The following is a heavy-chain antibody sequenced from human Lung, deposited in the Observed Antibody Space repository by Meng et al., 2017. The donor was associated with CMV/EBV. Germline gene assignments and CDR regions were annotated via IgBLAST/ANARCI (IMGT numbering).Heavy chain of an antibody. J-gene: IGHJ4*02. CDR1: GFSFDDYA. V-gene: IGHV3-43D*04. Sequence: GGSLRLSCAASGFSFDDYAMHWVRQAPGKGLEWVSLITWDGISTYYADSVKGRFTISRDNSKNFLYLEMHSLRAEDSAFYYCAKDNDYDSSGYYFDYWGQGTXVTGSS. CDR3: AKDNDYDSSGYYFDY. D-gene: IGHD3-22*01. CDR2: ITWDGIST.